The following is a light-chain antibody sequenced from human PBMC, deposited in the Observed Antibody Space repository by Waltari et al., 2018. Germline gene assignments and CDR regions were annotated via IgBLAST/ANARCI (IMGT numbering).Light chain of an antibody. CDR2: AAS. Sequence: DIQMTQSPSSLSASVGDRVTITCRASQSISTYLNWYQQKPGKAPKLLIYAASSLQSGVPSRFSGSGSGTDFTLTISSLQPEDFATYYCQQYNSFPYTFAQGTKLEIK. CDR3: QQYNSFPYT. CDR1: QSISTY. J-gene: IGKJ2*01. V-gene: IGKV1-39*01.